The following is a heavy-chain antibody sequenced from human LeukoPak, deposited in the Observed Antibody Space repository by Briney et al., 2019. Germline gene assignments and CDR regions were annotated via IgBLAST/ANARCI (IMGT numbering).Heavy chain of an antibody. CDR2: ISGSGSNT. V-gene: IGHV3-23*01. D-gene: IGHD6-19*01. CDR1: GFTFSSYA. Sequence: GGSLRLSCAASGFTFSSYAMAWVRQAPGKGLEWVSGISGSGSNTYYPDSVQGRVTISRDNSKNTLFLQMNSLRAEDTAVYYCAKVLIAEARFDPWGQGTLVTVSS. J-gene: IGHJ5*02. CDR3: AKVLIAEARFDP.